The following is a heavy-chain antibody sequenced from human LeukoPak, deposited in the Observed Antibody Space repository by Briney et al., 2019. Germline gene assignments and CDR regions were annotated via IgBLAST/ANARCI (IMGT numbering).Heavy chain of an antibody. CDR3: ARVIQWELLDY. Sequence: GGSLRLSCAASGFTFSTYWMTWVRQAPGQGLEWVANIKQDGSEKYYVDSVKGRFTVSRDNAKNSLYLQMDSLRAEDTAVYYCARVIQWELLDYWGQGTLVTVSS. J-gene: IGHJ4*02. CDR2: IKQDGSEK. CDR1: GFTFSTYW. D-gene: IGHD1-26*01. V-gene: IGHV3-7*04.